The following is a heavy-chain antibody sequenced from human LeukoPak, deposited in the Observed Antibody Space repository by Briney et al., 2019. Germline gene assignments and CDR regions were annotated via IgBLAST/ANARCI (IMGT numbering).Heavy chain of an antibody. CDR1: GFTFSSYW. CDR2: INSDGSST. CDR3: AKDRTVGASYWYFDL. J-gene: IGHJ2*01. Sequence: GGSLRLSCAASGFTFSSYWMHWVRQAPGKGLVWVSRINSDGSSTSYADSVKGRFTISRGSSKNTLFLHMNTLRAEDTAIYYCAKDRTVGASYWYFDLWGRGTLVTVSS. D-gene: IGHD1-26*01. V-gene: IGHV3-74*01.